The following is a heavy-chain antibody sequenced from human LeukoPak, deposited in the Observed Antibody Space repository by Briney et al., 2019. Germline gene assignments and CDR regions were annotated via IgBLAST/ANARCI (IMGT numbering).Heavy chain of an antibody. J-gene: IGHJ4*02. CDR2: INHSGST. D-gene: IGHD5-18*01. V-gene: IGHV4-34*01. CDR1: GGSFSGYY. CDR3: ARTVKYSYGYSWFDY. Sequence: PSETLSLTCAVYGGSFSGYYWSWIRQPPGKGLEGIGEINHSGSTNYNPSLKSRVTISVDTSKNQFSLKLSSVTAADTAVYYCARTVKYSYGYSWFDYWGQGTLVTVSS.